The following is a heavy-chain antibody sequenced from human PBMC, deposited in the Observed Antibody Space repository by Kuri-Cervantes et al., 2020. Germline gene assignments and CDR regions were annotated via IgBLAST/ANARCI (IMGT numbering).Heavy chain of an antibody. V-gene: IGHV3-7*01. D-gene: IGHD1-26*01. Sequence: GGSLRLSCTVSGGSISSGSYYWSLIRQPAGKGLEWVANIKQDGSEKYYVDSVKGRFTISRDNAKNSLYLQMNSLRAEDTALYYCARQIGSWEPPERGGQGTPVTVSS. CDR1: GGSISSGSYY. J-gene: IGHJ4*02. CDR3: ARQIGSWEPPER. CDR2: IKQDGSEK.